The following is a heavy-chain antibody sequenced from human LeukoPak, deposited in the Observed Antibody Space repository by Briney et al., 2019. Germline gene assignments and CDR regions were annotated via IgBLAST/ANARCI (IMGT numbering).Heavy chain of an antibody. V-gene: IGHV1-46*01. Sequence: ASVKVSCKASGYTFTSYYMHWVRQAPGQGLEWMGIINPSGGSTSYAQKFQGRVTMTRDTSTSTVYMELSSLRSEDTAVYYCARDLEGSSFTWIQSSTPHAFDYWGQGTLVTVS. D-gene: IGHD5-18*01. CDR2: INPSGGST. CDR1: GYTFTSYY. CDR3: ARDLEGSSFTWIQSSTPHAFDY. J-gene: IGHJ4*02.